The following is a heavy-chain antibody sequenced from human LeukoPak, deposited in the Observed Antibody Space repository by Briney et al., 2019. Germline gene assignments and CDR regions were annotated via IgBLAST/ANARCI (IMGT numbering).Heavy chain of an antibody. CDR2: IYHSGST. CDR1: GGSISSSNW. V-gene: IGHV4-4*02. CDR3: ARGRYYYGSGSYLFDY. Sequence: SETLSLTCAVSGGSISSSNWWSWVRQPPGKGLEWIGEIYHSGSTNYNPSLKSRVTMSVDTSKNQFSLKLSSVTAADTAVYYCARGRYYYGSGSYLFDYWGQGTLVTVSS. J-gene: IGHJ4*02. D-gene: IGHD3-10*01.